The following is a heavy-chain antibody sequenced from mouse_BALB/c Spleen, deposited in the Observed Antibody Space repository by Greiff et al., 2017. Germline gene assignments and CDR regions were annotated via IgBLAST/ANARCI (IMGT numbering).Heavy chain of an antibody. CDR3: ARGAYGNYFDY. CDR2: ILPGSGST. D-gene: IGHD2-1*01. V-gene: IGHV1-9*01. Sequence: VQLQQSGAELMKPGASVKISCKATGYTFSSYWIEWVKQRPGHGLEWIGEILPGSGSTNYNEKFKGKATFTADTSSNTAYMQLSSLTSEDSAVYYCARGAYGNYFDYWGQGTTLTVSS. CDR1: GYTFSSYW. J-gene: IGHJ2*01.